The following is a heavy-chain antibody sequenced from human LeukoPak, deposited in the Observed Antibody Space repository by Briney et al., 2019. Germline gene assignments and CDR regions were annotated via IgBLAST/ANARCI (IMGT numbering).Heavy chain of an antibody. CDR1: GYTFTSYD. J-gene: IGHJ6*03. CDR2: MNPNSGNT. V-gene: IGHV1-8*01. CDR3: ARATQQPVRYYYYMDV. D-gene: IGHD6-13*01. Sequence: ASVKVSCKASGYTFTSYDINWVRQATGQGLEWMGWMNPNSGNTGYAQKFQGRVTMTRNTSISTAYMELSSLRSDDTAVYYCARATQQPVRYYYYMDVWGKGTTVTVSS.